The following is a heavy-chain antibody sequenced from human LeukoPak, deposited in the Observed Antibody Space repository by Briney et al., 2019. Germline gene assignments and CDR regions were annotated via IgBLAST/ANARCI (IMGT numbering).Heavy chain of an antibody. V-gene: IGHV3-21*01. J-gene: IGHJ4*02. D-gene: IGHD6-13*01. CDR3: ARDLTLAAADSLGY. CDR1: GFTFSSYS. CDR2: ISSSSSYI. Sequence: PGGSLRLSCAASGFTFSSYSMNWVRQAPGKGLEWVSSISSSSSYIYYADSVKGRFTISRDNAKNSLYLQMNSLRAEDTAVYYYARDLTLAAADSLGYWGQGTLVTVSS.